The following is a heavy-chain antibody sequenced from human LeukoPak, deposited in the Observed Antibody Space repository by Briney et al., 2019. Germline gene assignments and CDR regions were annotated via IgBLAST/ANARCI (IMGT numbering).Heavy chain of an antibody. D-gene: IGHD4-23*01. J-gene: IGHJ3*02. CDR2: IYYGGST. CDR3: ATLNYGGKSNDAFDI. CDR1: GGSISTYY. Sequence: SETLSLTCTVSGGSISTYYWTWIRQPPGKGLEWIGYIYYGGSTNYNPSLKSRVTISADTSKNHFSLKVSAVTAADTAVYYCATLNYGGKSNDAFDIWGQGTMVTVSS. V-gene: IGHV4-59*01.